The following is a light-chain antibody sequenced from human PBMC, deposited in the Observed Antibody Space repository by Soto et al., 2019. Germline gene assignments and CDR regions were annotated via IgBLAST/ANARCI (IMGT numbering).Light chain of an antibody. CDR1: KLGGKY. CDR2: YDT. V-gene: IGLV3-1*01. J-gene: IGLJ2*01. CDR3: QAWDNSVV. Sequence: SYELTQPPSVSVSPGQTATMTCSGDKLGGKYVCWYQQKPGQSPVLGIYYDTKRPSGIPERFSGSNSGNTATLTISGTQAMDEADYYCQAWDNSVVFGGGTKLTVL.